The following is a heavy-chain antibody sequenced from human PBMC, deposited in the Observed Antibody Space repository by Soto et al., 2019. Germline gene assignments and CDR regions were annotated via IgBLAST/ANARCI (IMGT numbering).Heavy chain of an antibody. CDR1: GGSISSYY. V-gene: IGHV4-4*07. J-gene: IGHJ6*02. CDR2: IYTSGST. CDR3: ARGGSSSYYYYGMDV. Sequence: QVQLQESGPGLVKPSETLSLTCTVSGGSISSYYWSWIRQPAGKGLEWIGRIYTSGSTNYNPSLTSRVTMSVDPSKNQFSLKLSSVTAADTAVYYCARGGSSSYYYYGMDVWGQGTTVTVSS. D-gene: IGHD6-6*01.